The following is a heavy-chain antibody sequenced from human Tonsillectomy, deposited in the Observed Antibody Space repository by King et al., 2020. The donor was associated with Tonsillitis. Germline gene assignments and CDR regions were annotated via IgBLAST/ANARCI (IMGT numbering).Heavy chain of an antibody. V-gene: IGHV3-21*01. D-gene: IGHD3-3*01. CDR2: ISSSGTYI. Sequence: QLVQSGGGLVKPGGSLRLSCAASGFTFSSYTMTWVRQAPGKGLEWVSSISSSGTYIYYADSVKGRFTISRDNAKKSLYLQMNSLRAEDTGVYYCARDSNDFWSGYYNHWGQGTLVTVSS. J-gene: IGHJ5*02. CDR1: GFTFSSYT. CDR3: ARDSNDFWSGYYNH.